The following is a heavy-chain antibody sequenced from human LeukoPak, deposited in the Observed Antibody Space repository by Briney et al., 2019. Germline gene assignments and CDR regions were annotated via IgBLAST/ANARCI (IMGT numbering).Heavy chain of an antibody. CDR2: FDPEDGET. Sequence: ASVKVSCKVSGYTLTELSMHWVRQAPGKGLEWMGGFDPEDGETIYAQKFQGRVTMTEDTSTDTAYMELSSLRSEDTAVYYCAKDRDYCNGGSCYLVRAITFDCWGQGTLVTVSS. CDR1: GYTLTELS. J-gene: IGHJ4*02. V-gene: IGHV1-24*01. D-gene: IGHD2-15*01. CDR3: AKDRDYCNGGSCYLVRAITFDC.